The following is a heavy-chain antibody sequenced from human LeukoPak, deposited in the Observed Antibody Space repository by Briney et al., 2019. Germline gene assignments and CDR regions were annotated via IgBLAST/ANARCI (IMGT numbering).Heavy chain of an antibody. D-gene: IGHD1-26*01. CDR3: ARESGSYEAYFDY. CDR2: IYPIFATA. V-gene: IGHV1-69*01. CDR1: RGTFSSYA. J-gene: IGHJ4*02. Sequence: SVTVSCKASRGTFSSYAISWVRQAPGQGLEWMGRIYPIFATANSVQTLQGRVTLTADESTSTDYIELSRLRAEGTPVYYFARESGSYEAYFDYWGGGTVV.